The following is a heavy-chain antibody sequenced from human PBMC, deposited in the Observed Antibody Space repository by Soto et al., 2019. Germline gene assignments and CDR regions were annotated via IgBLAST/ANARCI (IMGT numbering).Heavy chain of an antibody. CDR2: ISTSGATR. V-gene: IGHV3-48*02. Sequence: EVQLVESGGGLVQPGGSLRLSCVASGFTFSTDTMNWVRQAPGKGLEWVAHISTSGATRYYADSVKGRFTISRDNAKTSVYLQVDSLRNEDTAVYYCARFLGSGFDYGGQGTRVTVSS. D-gene: IGHD6-19*01. CDR3: ARFLGSGFDY. CDR1: GFTFSTDT. J-gene: IGHJ4*02.